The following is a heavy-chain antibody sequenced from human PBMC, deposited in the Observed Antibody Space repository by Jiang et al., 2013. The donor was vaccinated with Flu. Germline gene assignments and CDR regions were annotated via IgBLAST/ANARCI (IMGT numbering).Heavy chain of an antibody. CDR1: GGSISSSSYY. D-gene: IGHD4/OR15-4a*01. Sequence: LLKPSETLSLTCTVSGGSISSSSYYWGWIRQPPGKGLEWIGSIYYSGSTYYNPSLKSRVTISVDTSKNQFSLKLSSVTAADTAVYYCARHYGGYFDYWGQGTLVTVSS. CDR2: IYYSGST. CDR3: ARHYGGYFDY. J-gene: IGHJ4*02. V-gene: IGHV4-39*01.